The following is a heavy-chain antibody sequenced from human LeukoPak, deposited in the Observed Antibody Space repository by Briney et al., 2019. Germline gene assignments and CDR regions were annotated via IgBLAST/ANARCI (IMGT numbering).Heavy chain of an antibody. J-gene: IGHJ4*02. Sequence: GGSMRLSCAASGLAFSACKMHWVRQAPRKGLVWVSRISTDGYTTDYADSVQGRFTASRDNTKNTWSLEMNSLRAEDTAVYYCVVGGSPGYWGQGTLVTVSS. CDR3: VVGGSPGY. CDR1: GLAFSACK. CDR2: ISTDGYTT. D-gene: IGHD2-15*01. V-gene: IGHV3-74*01.